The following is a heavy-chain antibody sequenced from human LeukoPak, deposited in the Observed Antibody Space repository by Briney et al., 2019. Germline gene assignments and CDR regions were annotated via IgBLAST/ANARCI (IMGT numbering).Heavy chain of an antibody. D-gene: IGHD2-2*02. CDR1: GGFITSYF. CDR3: ARCTSTSCYNFDY. Sequence: SETLSLTCTVSGGFITSYFWSWIRQSPGKGLEWIGNVYYSGSTNYNPSLKRRITISVDTSKTHFSLKLNSVTAADTAVYFCARCTSTSCYNFDYWGQGSLVTVSS. CDR2: VYYSGST. J-gene: IGHJ4*02. V-gene: IGHV4-59*08.